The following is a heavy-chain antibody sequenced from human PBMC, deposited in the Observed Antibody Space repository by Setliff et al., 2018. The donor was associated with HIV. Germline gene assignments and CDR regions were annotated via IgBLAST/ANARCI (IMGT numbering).Heavy chain of an antibody. CDR2: SRNKGNSYTT. V-gene: IGHV3-72*01. D-gene: IGHD3-10*01. CDR1: GFTFSDHY. J-gene: IGHJ6*03. CDR3: ARGRLLWSGSYYYYYMDV. Sequence: PGGSLRLSCAASGFTFSDHYMDWVRQAPGKGLEWVGRSRNKGNSYTTEYAASVKGRFTISRDDSKKSLYLQMNSLKTEDTAVYYCARGRLLWSGSYYYYYMDVCGKGTTVPVSS.